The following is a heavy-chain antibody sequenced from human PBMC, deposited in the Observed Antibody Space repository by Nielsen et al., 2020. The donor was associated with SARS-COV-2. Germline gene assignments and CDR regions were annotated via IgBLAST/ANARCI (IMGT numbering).Heavy chain of an antibody. D-gene: IGHD6-19*01. Sequence: GGSLRLSCAASGFTFSNYAMHWVRQAPGKGLEWVSGISWNSGSIGYADSVKGRFTISRDNAKNSLYLQMNSLRAEDTALYYCAKDTAVGSYYYYMDVWGKGTTVTVSS. CDR2: ISWNSGSI. CDR3: AKDTAVGSYYYYMDV. J-gene: IGHJ6*03. CDR1: GFTFSNYA. V-gene: IGHV3-9*01.